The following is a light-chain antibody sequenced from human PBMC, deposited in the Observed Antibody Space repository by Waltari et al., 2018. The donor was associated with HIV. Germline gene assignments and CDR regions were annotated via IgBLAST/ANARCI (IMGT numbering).Light chain of an antibody. J-gene: IGLJ2*01. V-gene: IGLV1-51*01. CDR2: DNN. CDR1: SSNMGNSN. CDR3: GTWDSCLSAVV. Sequence: QTVLTQPPSVSAAPGQKVTISCSGSSSNMGNSNVSWYKQLPGTAPKLLIYDNNPRPSGIPDRFSGSNSGTSATLGITGLQTGADAYYSFGTWDSCLSAVVFGGGTNLTAL.